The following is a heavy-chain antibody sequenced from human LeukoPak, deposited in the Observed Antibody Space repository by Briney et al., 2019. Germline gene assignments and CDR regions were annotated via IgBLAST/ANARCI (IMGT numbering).Heavy chain of an antibody. Sequence: SQTLSLTCTVSGGSISSSSYYWGWIRQPPGKGLEWIGSIYYSGSTYYNPSLKSRVTISVDPSKNQFSLKLSSVTAADTAVYYCARHHPSYYDFWSGYFDWYLDLWRRGTMVTDSS. CDR1: GGSISSSSYY. V-gene: IGHV4-39*01. D-gene: IGHD3-3*01. CDR2: IYYSGST. J-gene: IGHJ2*01. CDR3: ARHHPSYYDFWSGYFDWYLDL.